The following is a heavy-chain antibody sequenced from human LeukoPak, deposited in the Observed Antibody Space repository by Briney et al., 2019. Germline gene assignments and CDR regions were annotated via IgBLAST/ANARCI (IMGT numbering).Heavy chain of an antibody. CDR2: IHTSGST. D-gene: IGHD3-22*01. CDR1: GASISSYY. V-gene: IGHV4-4*07. J-gene: IGHJ4*02. CDR3: ARDRYYYDSSGRNFDY. Sequence: SETLSLTCTVSGASISSYYWSWIRQPAGKGLEWIGRIHTSGSTNYNPSLKSRATMSVDTSKNQFSLKLSSVTAADTAVYYCARDRYYYDSSGRNFDYWGQGTLVTVSS.